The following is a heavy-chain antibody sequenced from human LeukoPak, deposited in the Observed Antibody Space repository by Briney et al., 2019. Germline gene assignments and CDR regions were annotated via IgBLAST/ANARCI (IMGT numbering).Heavy chain of an antibody. D-gene: IGHD1-14*01. CDR3: ARDSTQPTQI. V-gene: IGHV3-11*01. J-gene: IGHJ4*02. CDR1: GFTFRDYY. Sequence: GGALRLSCAASGFTFRDYYMSWLRQAPGKGLEGVAYISSSGSTIYYADSVKGRFTISRDNAKNSLYLQMNSLRAEDTAVYYCARDSTQPTQIWGQGTLVTVSS. CDR2: ISSSGSTI.